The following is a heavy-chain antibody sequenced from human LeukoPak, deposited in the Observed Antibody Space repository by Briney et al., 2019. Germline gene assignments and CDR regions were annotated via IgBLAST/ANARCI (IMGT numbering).Heavy chain of an antibody. CDR2: ISYDGNYK. D-gene: IGHD6-13*01. V-gene: IGHV3-30*18. J-gene: IGHJ4*02. CDR1: GFTFSSYG. CDR3: AKPTARSHIAAAGLGD. Sequence: SGGSLRLSCAASGFTFSSYGMHWVRQAPGKGLEWVAVISYDGNYKYYADSVKGRLTISRDNSKSTLYLQMNSLRVEDTAVYYCAKPTARSHIAAAGLGDWGQGTRVTVSS.